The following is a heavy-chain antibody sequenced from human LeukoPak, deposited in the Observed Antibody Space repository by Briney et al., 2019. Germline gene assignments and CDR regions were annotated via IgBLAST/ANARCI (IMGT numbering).Heavy chain of an antibody. CDR3: ARGGIAAHSSVYYYYYMDV. CDR1: GYTFTTYA. V-gene: IGHV1-69*05. Sequence: GASVKVSCKASGYTFTTYAMNWVRQAPGQGLEWMGGIIPIFGTANYAQKFQGRVTITTDESTSTAYMELSSLRSEDTAVYYCARGGIAAHSSVYYYYYMDVWGKGTTVTVSS. D-gene: IGHD6-13*01. CDR2: IIPIFGTA. J-gene: IGHJ6*03.